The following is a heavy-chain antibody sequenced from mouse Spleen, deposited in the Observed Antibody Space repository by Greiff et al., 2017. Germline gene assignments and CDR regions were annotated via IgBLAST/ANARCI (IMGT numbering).Heavy chain of an antibody. CDR3: AHYGNYSFAY. J-gene: IGHJ3*01. D-gene: IGHD2-1*01. CDR1: GYTFTDYY. V-gene: IGHV1-19*01. Sequence: EVQLQQSGPVLVKPGASVKMSCKASGYTFTDYYMNWVKQSHGKSLEWIGVINPYNGGTSYNQKFKGKATLTVDKSSSTAYMELNSLTSEDSAVYYCAHYGNYSFAYWGQGTLVTVSA. CDR2: INPYNGGT.